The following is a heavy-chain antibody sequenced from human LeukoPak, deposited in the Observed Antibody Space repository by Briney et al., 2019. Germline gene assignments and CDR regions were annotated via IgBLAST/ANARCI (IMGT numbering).Heavy chain of an antibody. CDR1: GVSLSSNY. CDR3: ASHHQQLGNFAY. J-gene: IGHJ4*02. D-gene: IGHD6-13*01. CDR2: IYYSGST. Sequence: SETLSLTCTVSGVSLSSNYWSWIRQPPGKGLEWIGYIYYSGSTNYNPSLKSRVTISVDTSKNQFSLKLSSVTAADTAVYYCASHHQQLGNFAYWGQGTLVTVSS. V-gene: IGHV4-59*08.